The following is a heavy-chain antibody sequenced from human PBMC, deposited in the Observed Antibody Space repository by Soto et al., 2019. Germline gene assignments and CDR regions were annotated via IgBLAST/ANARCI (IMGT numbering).Heavy chain of an antibody. V-gene: IGHV3-11*01. CDR3: ARMGY. CDR1: GFPFSDYY. D-gene: IGHD3-16*01. Sequence: GGPLRLSCTPSGFPFSDYYMIWIRHAPGKGLDWVSNIIRSGSTIYYADSVKGRFTISRDNYKNALYLEMRCLRAEDTAVYYCARMGYWEHGTPVTVCS. CDR2: IIRSGSTI. J-gene: IGHJ4*01.